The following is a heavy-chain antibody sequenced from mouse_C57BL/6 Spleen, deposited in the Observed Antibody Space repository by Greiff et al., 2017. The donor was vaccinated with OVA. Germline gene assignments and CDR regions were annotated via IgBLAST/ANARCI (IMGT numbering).Heavy chain of an antibody. Sequence: QVQLQQPGAELVMPGASVKLSCKASGYTFTSYWMHWVKQRPGQGLEWIGEIDPSDSYTNYNQKFKGKSTLTVDKSSSTAYMQLSSLTSEDSAVYYCARGRTDFDYWGQGTTLTASS. CDR3: ARGRTDFDY. CDR1: GYTFTSYW. CDR2: IDPSDSYT. D-gene: IGHD4-1*01. V-gene: IGHV1-69*01. J-gene: IGHJ2*01.